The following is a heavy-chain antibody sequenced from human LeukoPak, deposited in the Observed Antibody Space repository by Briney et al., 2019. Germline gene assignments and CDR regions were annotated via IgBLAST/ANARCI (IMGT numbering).Heavy chain of an antibody. CDR2: IYYSGST. J-gene: IGHJ5*02. D-gene: IGHD1-26*01. CDR1: GGSISSSSYY. Sequence: ASETLFLTCTVSGGSISSSSYYWGWIRQPPGKGLEWIGSIYYSGSTYYNPSLKSRVTISVDTSKNQFSLKLSSVTAADTAVYYCARDHGARGANWFDPWGQGTLVTVSS. CDR3: ARDHGARGANWFDP. V-gene: IGHV4-39*07.